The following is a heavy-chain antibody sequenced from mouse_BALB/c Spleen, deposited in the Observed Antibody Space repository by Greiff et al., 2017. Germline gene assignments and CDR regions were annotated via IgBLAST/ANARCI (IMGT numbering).Heavy chain of an antibody. J-gene: IGHJ4*01. CDR3: TRDHDYDDGYYAMDY. CDR1: GFTFSSYT. Sequence: DVKLVESGGGLVKPGGSLKLSCAASGFTFSSYTMSWVRQTPEKRLEWVATISSGGSYTYYPDSVKGRFTISRDNAKNTLYLQMSRLKSEDTAMYYCTRDHDYDDGYYAMDYWGQGTSVTVSS. V-gene: IGHV5-6-4*01. D-gene: IGHD2-4*01. CDR2: ISSGGSYT.